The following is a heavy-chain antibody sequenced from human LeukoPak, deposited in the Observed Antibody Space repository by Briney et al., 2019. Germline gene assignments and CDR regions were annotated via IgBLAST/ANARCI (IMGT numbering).Heavy chain of an antibody. CDR2: IYYSGST. CDR1: SGSISSYY. J-gene: IGHJ4*02. D-gene: IGHD3-10*01. CDR3: ARTEGRLLWFGELSPFDY. V-gene: IGHV4-59*01. Sequence: KPSETLSLTCTVSSGSISSYYWSWIRQPPGKGLDWIGYIYYSGSTNYNPSLKSRVTISVDTSKNQFSLKLSSVTAADTAVYYCARTEGRLLWFGELSPFDYWGQGTLVTVSS.